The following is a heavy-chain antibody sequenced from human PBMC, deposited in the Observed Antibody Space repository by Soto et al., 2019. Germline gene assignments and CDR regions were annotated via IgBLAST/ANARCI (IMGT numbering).Heavy chain of an antibody. D-gene: IGHD1-1*01. J-gene: IGHJ5*02. CDR1: GDSVSSTSAA. CDR3: VRVDWNDAGS. Sequence: PSQTLSLTCAISGDSVSSTSAAWEWIRQTPSRGFEWLGRTRYTSKWSYEYALSVKGRITISPDTSKNHFSLRLDSVPPEDTAVYYCVRVDWNDAGSWGQGTLVTVSS. CDR2: TRYTSKWSY. V-gene: IGHV6-1*01.